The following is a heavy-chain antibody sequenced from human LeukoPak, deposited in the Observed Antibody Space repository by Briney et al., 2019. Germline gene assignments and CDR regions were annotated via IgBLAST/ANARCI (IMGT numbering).Heavy chain of an antibody. CDR2: INHSGST. J-gene: IGHJ4*02. D-gene: IGHD6-19*01. Sequence: SETLSLTCAVYGGSFSGYYWSWIRQPPGKGLEWIGEINHSGSTNYNPSLKSRVTISVDTSKNQFPLKLSSVTAADTAVYYCARVQAVAETFFDYWGQGTLVTVSS. V-gene: IGHV4-34*01. CDR3: ARVQAVAETFFDY. CDR1: GGSFSGYY.